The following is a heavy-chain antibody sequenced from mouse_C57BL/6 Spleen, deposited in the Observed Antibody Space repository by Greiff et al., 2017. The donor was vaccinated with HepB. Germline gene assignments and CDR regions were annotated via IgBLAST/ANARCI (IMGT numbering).Heavy chain of an antibody. CDR1: GYTFTSYW. CDR3: ARGGAGPDYFDV. V-gene: IGHV1-59*01. D-gene: IGHD3-3*01. Sequence: VQLQQPGAELVRPGTSVKLSCKASGYTFTSYWMHWVKQRPGQGLEWIGVIDPSDSYTNYNQKFKGKATLTVDTSSSTAYMQLSSLTSEDSAVYYCARGGAGPDYFDVWGTGTTVTVSS. J-gene: IGHJ1*03. CDR2: IDPSDSYT.